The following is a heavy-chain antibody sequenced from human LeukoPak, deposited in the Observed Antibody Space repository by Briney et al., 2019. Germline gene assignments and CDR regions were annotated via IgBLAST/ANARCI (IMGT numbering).Heavy chain of an antibody. CDR2: IYPGDSDT. Sequence: HGGSLKISCKGSGYSFTSYWIGWVRQLPGKGLEGMGIIYPGDSDTRYSPSFQGQVTISADKSISTAYLQWSSLKASDTAMYYCARLLGVCSGGSCYPNWFDPWGQGTLVTVSS. D-gene: IGHD2-15*01. CDR1: GYSFTSYW. J-gene: IGHJ5*02. CDR3: ARLLGVCSGGSCYPNWFDP. V-gene: IGHV5-51*01.